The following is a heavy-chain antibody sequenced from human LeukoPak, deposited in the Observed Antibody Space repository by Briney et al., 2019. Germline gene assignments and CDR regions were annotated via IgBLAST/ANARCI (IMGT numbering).Heavy chain of an antibody. CDR1: GGSFSGYY. CDR3: ARLDDYGDYFYY. Sequence: PSETLSLTCAVYGGSFSGYYWSWIRQPPGKGLEWIGEINHSGSTNYNPSLKSRVTISVDTSKNQFSLKLSSVTAADTAVYYCARLDDYGDYFYYWGQGTLVTVSS. V-gene: IGHV4-34*01. J-gene: IGHJ4*02. D-gene: IGHD4-17*01. CDR2: INHSGST.